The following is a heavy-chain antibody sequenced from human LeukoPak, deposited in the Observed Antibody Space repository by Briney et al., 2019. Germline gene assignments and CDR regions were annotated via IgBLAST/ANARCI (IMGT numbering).Heavy chain of an antibody. D-gene: IGHD1-26*01. Sequence: AGGSLRLSCAASGFTFSSYGMHWVRQAPGKGLEGVAVIWYDGSNKYYADSVKGRFTISRDNSKNTLYLQMNSLSAQDTAVYSCAKGEGYYYYMDVWGRGTTVTVPS. V-gene: IGHV3-33*06. CDR1: GFTFSSYG. J-gene: IGHJ6*03. CDR3: AKGEGYYYYMDV. CDR2: IWYDGSNK.